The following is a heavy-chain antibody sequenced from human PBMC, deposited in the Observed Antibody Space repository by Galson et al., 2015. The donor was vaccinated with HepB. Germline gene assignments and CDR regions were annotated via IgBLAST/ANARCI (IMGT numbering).Heavy chain of an antibody. V-gene: IGHV3-11*01. J-gene: IGHJ6*02. CDR1: GFTFSDYY. CDR2: ISSSGSTI. D-gene: IGHD6-19*01. CDR3: ARDRGAVAGDLDYYYGMDV. Sequence: SLRLSCAASGFTFSDYYMSWIRQAPGKGLEWVSYISSSGSTIYYADSVKGRFTISRDNAKNSLYLQMNSLRAEDTAVYYCARDRGAVAGDLDYYYGMDVWGQGTTVTVSS.